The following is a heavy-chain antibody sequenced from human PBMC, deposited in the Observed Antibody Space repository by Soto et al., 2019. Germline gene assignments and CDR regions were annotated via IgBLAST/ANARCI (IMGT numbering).Heavy chain of an antibody. Sequence: GGSLRLSCAASGFTFSDYYMSWIRQAPGKGLEWVSYISSSGDTIYYADSVKGRFTISRDNAKNSLYLQMNSLRAEDTAVYYCARSPRADLGYCSSTSCYLSWFDPWGQGTLVTSPQ. D-gene: IGHD2-2*01. CDR3: ARSPRADLGYCSSTSCYLSWFDP. J-gene: IGHJ5*02. CDR2: ISSSGDTI. V-gene: IGHV3-11*01. CDR1: GFTFSDYY.